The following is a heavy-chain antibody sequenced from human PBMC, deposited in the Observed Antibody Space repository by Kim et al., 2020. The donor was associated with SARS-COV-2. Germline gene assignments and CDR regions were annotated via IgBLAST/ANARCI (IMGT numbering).Heavy chain of an antibody. Sequence: GESLKISCKGSGYSFTSYWISWVRQMPGKGLEWMGRIDPSDSYTNYSPSFQGHVTISADKSISTAYLQWSSLKASDTAMYYCARRWSNNYYYYGMDVWGQGTTVTVSS. D-gene: IGHD2-8*02. CDR2: IDPSDSYT. V-gene: IGHV5-10-1*01. J-gene: IGHJ6*02. CDR3: ARRWSNNYYYYGMDV. CDR1: GYSFTSYW.